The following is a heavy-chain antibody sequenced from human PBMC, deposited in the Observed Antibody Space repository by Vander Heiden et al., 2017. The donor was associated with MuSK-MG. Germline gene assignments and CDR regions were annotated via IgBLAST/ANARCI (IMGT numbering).Heavy chain of an antibody. CDR2: SYDSVRT. V-gene: IGHV4-4*02. Sequence: QVQLQESGPGLVKPSGPLSLTCAVSGGSISSSNWWSWVRQPAGNGLDGIGKSYDSVRTNYNTTRKRRVTISVDKSKNKVSMKLRSVTAEETALYYCARGDSSGYYYYGMDVWSQGTTVTVSS. D-gene: IGHD3-22*01. CDR1: GGSISSSNW. J-gene: IGHJ6*02. CDR3: ARGDSSGYYYYGMDV.